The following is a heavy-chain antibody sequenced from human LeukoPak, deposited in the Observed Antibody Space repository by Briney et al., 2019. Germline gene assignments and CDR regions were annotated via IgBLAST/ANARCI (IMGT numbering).Heavy chain of an antibody. CDR2: FDPEYDEI. CDR1: GYTLTELS. CDR3: ATETGNFYFYS. V-gene: IGHV1-24*01. Sequence: ASVTVSCKVSGYTLTELSMHWVRQAPGKGLAWMGGFDPEYDEIIYAQRFQGRVTMTEDASTDTAYMELRSLRSEDTAVYYCATETGNFYFYSWGQGTLVTVSS. J-gene: IGHJ4*02. D-gene: IGHD1-7*01.